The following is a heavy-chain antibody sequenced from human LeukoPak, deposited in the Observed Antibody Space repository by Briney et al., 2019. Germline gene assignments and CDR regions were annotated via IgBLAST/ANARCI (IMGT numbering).Heavy chain of an antibody. CDR1: GFTFSSYA. V-gene: IGHV3-30*04. CDR2: ISYDGSNK. CDR3: VKQFWREDSLMWDYYYYGMDV. J-gene: IGHJ6*02. D-gene: IGHD3-3*02. Sequence: PGGSLRLSCAASGFTFSSYAMHWVRQAPGKGLEWVAVISYDGSNKYYADSVKGRFTISRDNSKNTLYLQMNSLRAEDTAVYYCVKQFWREDSLMWDYYYYGMDVWGQGTTVTVSS.